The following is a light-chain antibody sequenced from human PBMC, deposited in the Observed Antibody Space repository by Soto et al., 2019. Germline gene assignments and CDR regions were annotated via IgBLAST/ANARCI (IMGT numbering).Light chain of an antibody. Sequence: QTVVTQPPSASGTPGQRVTISCSGSASNIGSNPVNWYQHLPGTAPKLLIYSSSHRPSRVPDRFSGSKSGTSASLAISGLQSGDEADYYCAAWDVSLTVVVFGGGTTLTVL. CDR1: ASNIGSNP. CDR2: SSS. V-gene: IGLV1-44*01. J-gene: IGLJ2*01. CDR3: AAWDVSLTVVV.